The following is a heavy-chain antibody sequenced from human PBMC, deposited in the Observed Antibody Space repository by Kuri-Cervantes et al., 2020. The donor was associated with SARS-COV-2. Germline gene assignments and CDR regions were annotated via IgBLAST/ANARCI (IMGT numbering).Heavy chain of an antibody. CDR2: IRYDGSNK. V-gene: IGHV3-30*02. CDR3: ARDGAFTIFGVVIIGDY. D-gene: IGHD3-3*01. Sequence: LSLTCAASGFTFSSYGMHWVRQAPGKGLEWVAFIRYDGSNKYYADSVKGRFTISRDNSKNTLYLQMNSLRAEDTAVYYCARDGAFTIFGVVIIGDYWGQGTLVTVSS. CDR1: GFTFSSYG. J-gene: IGHJ4*02.